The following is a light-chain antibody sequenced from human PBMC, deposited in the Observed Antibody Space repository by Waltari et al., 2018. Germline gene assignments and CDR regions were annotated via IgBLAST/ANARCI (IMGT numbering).Light chain of an antibody. V-gene: IGKV1-12*01. J-gene: IGKJ1*01. CDR3: QQGDSVPPT. CDR2: HAS. Sequence: QMTPSPSSVSASVADRVTITCRASQAVSTWLAWYQQKPGNSPNLLIYHASSLQSGVPSRFSGSGSGTDFTLTISSLQPEDSATYYCQQGDSVPPTFGQGTKVEIK. CDR1: QAVSTW.